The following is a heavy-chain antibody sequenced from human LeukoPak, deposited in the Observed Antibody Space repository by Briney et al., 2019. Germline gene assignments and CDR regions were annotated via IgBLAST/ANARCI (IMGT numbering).Heavy chain of an antibody. J-gene: IGHJ5*02. D-gene: IGHD2-2*01. V-gene: IGHV4-59*01. CDR1: GGSISSYY. CDR3: ARGIGYCSSTSCPYWFDP. Sequence: SETLSLTCTVSGGSISSYYWSWIRQPPGKGLEWIGYIFYSGSTYYNPSLKSRVTMSVDTSKNQFSLKLSSVTAADTAVYYCARGIGYCSSTSCPYWFDPWGQGTLVTVSS. CDR2: IFYSGST.